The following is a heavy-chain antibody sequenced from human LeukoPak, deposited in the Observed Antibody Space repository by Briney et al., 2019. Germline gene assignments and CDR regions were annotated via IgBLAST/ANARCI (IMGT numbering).Heavy chain of an antibody. J-gene: IGHJ4*02. D-gene: IGHD5-12*01. V-gene: IGHV3-7*01. CDR3: ARFGYSGWNLEY. CDR2: INQGGSVK. CDR1: GFSFRDFW. Sequence: HGGSLRLSCAASGFSFRDFWMTWVRQAPGKGLEWVANINQGGSVKYYVDSVKGRFTISRDDAESSLYVQMNSLRDEDTAVYYCARFGYSGWNLEYWGQGTLVTVSS.